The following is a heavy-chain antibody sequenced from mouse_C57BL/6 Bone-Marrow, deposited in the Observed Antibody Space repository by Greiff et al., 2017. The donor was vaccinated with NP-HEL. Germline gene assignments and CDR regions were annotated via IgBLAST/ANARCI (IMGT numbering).Heavy chain of an antibody. CDR2: IYPRSGNT. D-gene: IGHD3-2*02. CDR3: ETAQAPAAY. Sequence: VQLQQSGAELARPGASVKLSCKASGYTFTSYGISWVKQRTGQGLEWIGEIYPRSGNTYYNEKFKGKATPTADKSSSTAYMELRSLTSEDSAVYFCETAQAPAAYWGQGTLVTVSA. CDR1: GYTFTSYG. V-gene: IGHV1-81*01. J-gene: IGHJ3*01.